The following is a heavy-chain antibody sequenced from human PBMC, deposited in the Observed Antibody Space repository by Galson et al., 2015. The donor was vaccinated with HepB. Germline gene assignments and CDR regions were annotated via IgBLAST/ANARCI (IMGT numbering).Heavy chain of an antibody. CDR1: GYTFTRFY. V-gene: IGHV1-46*01. CDR2: LNPSGGST. J-gene: IGHJ3*02. D-gene: IGHD3-16*02. CDR3: ARGMITFGRVINPGGDAFDI. Sequence: SVKVSCKASGYTFTRFYMHWVRQAPGQGLEWMGILNPSGGSTSYAQKFQGRVTMTRDTSTNILYMELSSLRSEDTAVYFCARGMITFGRVINPGGDAFDIWGQGTMVTVSS.